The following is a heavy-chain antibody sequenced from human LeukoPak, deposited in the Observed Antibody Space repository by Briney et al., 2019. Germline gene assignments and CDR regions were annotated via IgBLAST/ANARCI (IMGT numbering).Heavy chain of an antibody. CDR3: ARLTYYYDSSGYYSDY. CDR2: ISSSSSYI. J-gene: IGHJ4*02. Sequence: GGSLRLSCAASGFTFSSYSMNWVRQAPGKGLEWVSSISSSSSYIYYADSVKGRFTISRDNAKNSLYLQMNSLRAEDTAVYYRARLTYYYDSSGYYSDYWGRGTLVTVSS. V-gene: IGHV3-21*01. D-gene: IGHD3-22*01. CDR1: GFTFSSYS.